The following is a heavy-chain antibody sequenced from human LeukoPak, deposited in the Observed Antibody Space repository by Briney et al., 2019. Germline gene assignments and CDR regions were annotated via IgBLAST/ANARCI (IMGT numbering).Heavy chain of an antibody. V-gene: IGHV3-21*01. Sequence: PGGSLRLSCAASGFTFSSYGMSWVRQAPGKGLEWVSSISSSSSYIYYADSVKGRFTISRDNAKNSLYLQMNSLRAEDTAVYYCARPGGGSRMYFDYWGQGTLVTVSS. CDR3: ARPGGGSRMYFDY. J-gene: IGHJ4*02. CDR1: GFTFSSYG. D-gene: IGHD2-15*01. CDR2: ISSSSSYI.